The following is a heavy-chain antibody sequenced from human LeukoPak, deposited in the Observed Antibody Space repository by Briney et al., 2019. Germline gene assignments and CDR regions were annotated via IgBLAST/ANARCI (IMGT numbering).Heavy chain of an antibody. CDR3: ARASGAAAVTDGDFDY. CDR1: GFTFSDYY. D-gene: IGHD6-13*01. CDR2: ISSSGSTI. V-gene: IGHV3-11*01. Sequence: PGGSLRLSCAASGFTFSDYYMSWIRQAPVKGLEWVSYISSSGSTIYYADSVKGRLTISRDNAKNSLYLQMNSLRAEDTAVYYCARASGAAAVTDGDFDYWGQGTLVTVSS. J-gene: IGHJ4*02.